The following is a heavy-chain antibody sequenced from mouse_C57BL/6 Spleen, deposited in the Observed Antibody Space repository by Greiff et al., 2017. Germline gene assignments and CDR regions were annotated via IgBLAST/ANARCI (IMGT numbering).Heavy chain of an antibody. Sequence: VQLQQPGAELVMPGASVKLSCKASGYTFTSYWMHWVKQRPGQGLEWIGEIDPSDSYTNYNQKFKGKATLTVDKSSSTAYMQLSSLTSEYSAVYYCARGGSSQYYFDYWGQGTTLTVSS. D-gene: IGHD1-1*01. J-gene: IGHJ2*01. CDR2: IDPSDSYT. CDR3: ARGGSSQYYFDY. CDR1: GYTFTSYW. V-gene: IGHV1-69*01.